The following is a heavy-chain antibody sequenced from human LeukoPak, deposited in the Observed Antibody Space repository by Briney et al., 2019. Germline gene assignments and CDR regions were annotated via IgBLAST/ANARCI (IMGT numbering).Heavy chain of an antibody. D-gene: IGHD2-15*01. CDR3: ARLFEYCSGGGCYSGAFDI. CDR1: GGSISSSSYY. CDR2: IYYSGST. V-gene: IGHV4-39*01. J-gene: IGHJ3*02. Sequence: SETLSLTCTVSGGSISSSSYYWGWIRQPPGKGLEWIGSIYYSGSTYYNPSLKSRVTISVDTSKNQFSLKLSSVTAADTAVYYCARLFEYCSGGGCYSGAFDIWGQGTMVTVSS.